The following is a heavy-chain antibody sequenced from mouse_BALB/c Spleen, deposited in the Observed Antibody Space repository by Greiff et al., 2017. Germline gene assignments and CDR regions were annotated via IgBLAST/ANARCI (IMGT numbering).Heavy chain of an antibody. J-gene: IGHJ1*01. Sequence: EVQLQQSGAELVKPGASVKLSCTASGFNIKDTYMHWVKQRPEQGLEWIGRIDPANGNTKYDPKFQGKATITADTSSNTAYLQLSSLTSEDTAVYYCARYKHYGGFDVWGAGTTVTVSS. CDR3: ARYKHYGGFDV. D-gene: IGHD1-2*01. CDR2: IDPANGNT. CDR1: GFNIKDTY. V-gene: IGHV14-3*02.